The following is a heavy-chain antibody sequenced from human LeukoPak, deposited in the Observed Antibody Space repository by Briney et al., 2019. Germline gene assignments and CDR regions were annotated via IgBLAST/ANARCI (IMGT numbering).Heavy chain of an antibody. CDR2: INPNSGGT. V-gene: IGHV1-2*02. CDR1: GYTFTGYY. CDR3: ARDHVLLWFGELLAFDI. Sequence: ASVKVSCKASGYTFTGYYMHWVRQAPGQGLEWMGWINPNSGGTNYAQKFQGRVTMTRDTSISTAYMELSRLRSDDTAVYYCARDHVLLWFGELLAFDICGQGTMVTVSS. D-gene: IGHD3-10*01. J-gene: IGHJ3*02.